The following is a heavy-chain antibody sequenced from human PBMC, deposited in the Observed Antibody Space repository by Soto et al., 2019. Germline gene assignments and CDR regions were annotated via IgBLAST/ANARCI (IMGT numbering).Heavy chain of an antibody. V-gene: IGHV3-48*03. CDR3: ASQDGYCSSTSCYTNWFDP. CDR1: GFTFSSYE. J-gene: IGHJ5*02. Sequence: GSLRLSCAASGFTFSSYEMNWVLQAPVKGLEWVSYISSSGSTIYYADSVKGRFTISRDNAKNSLYPQMNSLRAEDTAVYYCASQDGYCSSTSCYTNWFDPWGQGTLVTVSS. D-gene: IGHD2-2*01. CDR2: ISSSGSTI.